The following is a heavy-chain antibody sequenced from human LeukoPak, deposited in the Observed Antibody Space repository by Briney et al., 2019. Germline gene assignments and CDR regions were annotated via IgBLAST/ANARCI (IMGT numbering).Heavy chain of an antibody. J-gene: IGHJ4*02. CDR1: GYSITSGYY. V-gene: IGHV4-38-2*02. D-gene: IGHD2-2*02. Sequence: PSETLSLTCSVSGYSITSGYYWGWIRQPPGKGLEWIGSIYHTGNTFYDPSFNSRVPISVDTSKNQFSLSLSSVTAADTAVYYCARYCSSTTCYTRGGDYCGQGTLVTVSS. CDR2: IYHTGNT. CDR3: ARYCSSTTCYTRGGDY.